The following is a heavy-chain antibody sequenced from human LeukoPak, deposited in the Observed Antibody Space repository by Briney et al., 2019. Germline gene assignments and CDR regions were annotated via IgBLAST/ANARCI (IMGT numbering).Heavy chain of an antibody. CDR2: IDGSGANT. V-gene: IGHV3-23*01. D-gene: IGHD1-1*01. CDR3: AKGAYNPLDY. CDR1: GFPFSSFA. Sequence: PGGSLGLSCAASGFPFSSFAMSWVRQAPGKGPEWVSAIDGSGANTYYTASVKGRFTISRDNSKNILYLQMNSLRAEDTARYYCAKGAYNPLDYWGQGTLVTVSS. J-gene: IGHJ4*02.